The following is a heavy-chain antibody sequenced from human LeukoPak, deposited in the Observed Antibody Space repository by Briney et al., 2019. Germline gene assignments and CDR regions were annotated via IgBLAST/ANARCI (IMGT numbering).Heavy chain of an antibody. CDR1: GFSFSDAW. CDR3: TTDGKKYYYDSSGYSY. Sequence: PGGSLRLSCAASGFSFSDAWMSWVRQAPGKGLEWVGRIKSKTDGGTTDYAAPVKGRFTISRDDSKNTLYLQMNSLKTEDTAVYYCTTDGKKYYYDSSGYSYWGQGTLVTVSS. V-gene: IGHV3-15*01. J-gene: IGHJ4*02. D-gene: IGHD3-22*01. CDR2: IKSKTDGGTT.